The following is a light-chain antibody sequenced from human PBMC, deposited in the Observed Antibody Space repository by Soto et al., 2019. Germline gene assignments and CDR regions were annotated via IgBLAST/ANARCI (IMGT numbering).Light chain of an antibody. CDR1: GSDVGNYPL. CDR2: EGS. V-gene: IGLV2-23*01. CDR3: SAYAGTRVL. J-gene: IGLJ2*01. Sequence: QSVLTQPASVSGSPGQSITISCSGTGSDVGNYPLVSWYQQHPGKAPKLVIYEGSKRPSGISHRFSGSKSGYTASLTISGLQADEEADYYCSAYAGTRVLFGGGTKVTVL.